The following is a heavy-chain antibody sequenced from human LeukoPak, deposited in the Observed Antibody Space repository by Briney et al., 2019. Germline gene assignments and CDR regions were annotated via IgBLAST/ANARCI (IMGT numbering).Heavy chain of an antibody. Sequence: PSETLSLTCTVSDYSISSGFFWGWIRQPPGKGLEWIGSIYHSGSTYSNPSLKSRVTISVDTSKNQFSLELTSVTAADTAVYFCARDRRSYCSGAGCYSGTDYWGQGTLVTVSS. CDR1: DYSISSGFF. J-gene: IGHJ4*02. V-gene: IGHV4-38-2*02. CDR2: IYHSGST. CDR3: ARDRRSYCSGAGCYSGTDY. D-gene: IGHD2-15*01.